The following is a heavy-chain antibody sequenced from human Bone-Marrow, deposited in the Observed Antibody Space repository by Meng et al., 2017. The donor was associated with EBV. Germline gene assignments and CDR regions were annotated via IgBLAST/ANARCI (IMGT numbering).Heavy chain of an antibody. CDR3: ARDAPCGGDCYSYY. Sequence: QGTVVQSGVEVKKAGSSVKVSCKASGGNFSSYAISWVRQAPGQGLEGMGGIIPIFGTANYAQKFQGRVTITADESTSTAYMELSSLRSEDTAEYYCARDAPCGGDCYSYYWGQGTLVTVSS. D-gene: IGHD2-21*02. CDR1: GGNFSSYA. J-gene: IGHJ4*02. V-gene: IGHV1-69*01. CDR2: IIPIFGTA.